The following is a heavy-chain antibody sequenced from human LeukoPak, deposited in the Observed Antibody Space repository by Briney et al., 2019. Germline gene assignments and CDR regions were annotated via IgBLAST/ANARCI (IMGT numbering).Heavy chain of an antibody. V-gene: IGHV3-23*01. Sequence: GGSLRLSCAASGFTFSNYAMNWVRQAPGKGLEWVSTISGGGDSTYYADSVKGRFIISRDNSKNTLYLQMHSLRAEDTAVYYCAKFGDHMPDAFDIWGQGTMVTVAA. CDR2: ISGGGDST. CDR3: AKFGDHMPDAFDI. D-gene: IGHD4-17*01. CDR1: GFTFSNYA. J-gene: IGHJ3*02.